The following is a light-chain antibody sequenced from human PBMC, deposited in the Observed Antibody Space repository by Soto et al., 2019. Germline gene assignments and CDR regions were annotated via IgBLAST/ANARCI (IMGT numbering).Light chain of an antibody. J-gene: IGLJ1*01. CDR2: GNS. Sequence: QSVLTQPPSVSGAPGQRVTISCTGSSSNIGAGYDVHWYQQLPGTAPKLLIYGNSNRPSGVPDRFSGSKSGTSASLAITGLQAEGEADYYCAVWDDSLNGYVFGTGTKLTVL. V-gene: IGLV1-40*01. CDR1: SSNIGAGYD. CDR3: AVWDDSLNGYV.